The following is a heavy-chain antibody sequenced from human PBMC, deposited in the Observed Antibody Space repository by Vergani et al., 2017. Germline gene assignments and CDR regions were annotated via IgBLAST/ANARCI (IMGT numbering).Heavy chain of an antibody. D-gene: IGHD1-7*01. V-gene: IGHV3-15*01. J-gene: IGHJ5*02. CDR2: IKSKTDGGTT. CDR3: ARDFNWNYDPAGPIDP. Sequence: VQLVESGGGLVKPGGSLRLSCAASGFTFSNAWMSWVRQAPGKGLEWVGRIKSKTDGGTTDYAAPVKGSFTISRDDSKNTLYLQMNSLKTEDTAVYYCARDFNWNYDPAGPIDPWGQGTLVTVSS. CDR1: GFTFSNAW.